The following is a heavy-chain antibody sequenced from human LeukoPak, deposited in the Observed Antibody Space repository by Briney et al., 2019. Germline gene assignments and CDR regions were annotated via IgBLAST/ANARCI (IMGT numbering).Heavy chain of an antibody. CDR1: GGSISSGDCY. D-gene: IGHD3-22*01. V-gene: IGHV4-30-4*08. J-gene: IGHJ4*02. CDR2: IYYSGST. Sequence: SETLSLTCTVSGGSISSGDCYWSWIRQPPGRVLGWIGYIYYSGSTYYNPSLKSRVTISVDTSKNQFSLKLSSVTAADTAVYYCARGPDDSSGYYPYWGQGTLVTVSS. CDR3: ARGPDDSSGYYPY.